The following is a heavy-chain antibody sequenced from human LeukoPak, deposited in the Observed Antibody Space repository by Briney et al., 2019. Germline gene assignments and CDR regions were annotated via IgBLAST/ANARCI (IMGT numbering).Heavy chain of an antibody. D-gene: IGHD6-19*01. CDR3: AREYGIAVAKRHCYGMDV. Sequence: PGGSLRLSCAASGFTFSSYSMNWVRQAPGKGLEWVSSMSITSIYIYYADSVKGRFTISRDNAKNSLYLQLNSLRAEDTAVYYCAREYGIAVAKRHCYGMDVWGQGTTVTVS. CDR1: GFTFSSYS. CDR2: MSITSIYI. J-gene: IGHJ6*02. V-gene: IGHV3-21*01.